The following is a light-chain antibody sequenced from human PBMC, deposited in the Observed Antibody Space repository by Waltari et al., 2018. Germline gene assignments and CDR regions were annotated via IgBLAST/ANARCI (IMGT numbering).Light chain of an antibody. CDR2: EGS. Sequence: QSALTQPASVSGSPGQSITLFCTGTSSDVGSYNLFSWYQQYPGKAPKLMIYEGSKRPSGVSNRFSGSKSGNTASLTISGLQAEDEADYYCCSYAGSTSWVFGGGTKLTVL. J-gene: IGLJ3*02. CDR3: CSYAGSTSWV. V-gene: IGLV2-23*01. CDR1: SSDVGSYNL.